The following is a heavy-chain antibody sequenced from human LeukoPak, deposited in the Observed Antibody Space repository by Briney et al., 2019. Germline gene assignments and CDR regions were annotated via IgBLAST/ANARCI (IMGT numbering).Heavy chain of an antibody. D-gene: IGHD4-23*01. CDR3: SRINYGGNSGYHFDS. V-gene: IGHV3-23*01. CDR1: GFNFNYYA. CDR2: IGESGYGP. J-gene: IGHJ4*02. Sequence: PGGSLRLSCEGSGFNFNYYAMSWVRQAPGKRLEWVSTIGESGYGPSYADSVRGRFSISRDNSNSIVYLQMHSLRVEDTAVYYCSRINYGGNSGYHFDSWGQGTLVTVSS.